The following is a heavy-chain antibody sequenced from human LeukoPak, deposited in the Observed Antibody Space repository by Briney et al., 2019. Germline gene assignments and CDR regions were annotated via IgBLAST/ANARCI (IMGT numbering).Heavy chain of an antibody. D-gene: IGHD1-26*01. V-gene: IGHV4-31*03. Sequence: PSQTLSLTCTVSGGSISSGGYYWSWIRQHPGKGLEWIGYIYYSGSTYYNPSLKSRVTISVDTSKNQFSLKLSSVTAADTAVYYCARGSIGSYLYFDFWGQGTLVTVSS. J-gene: IGHJ4*02. CDR2: IYYSGST. CDR3: ARGSIGSYLYFDF. CDR1: GGSISSGGYY.